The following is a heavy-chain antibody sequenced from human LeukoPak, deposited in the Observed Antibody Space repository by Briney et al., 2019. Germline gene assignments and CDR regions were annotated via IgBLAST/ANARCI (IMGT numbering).Heavy chain of an antibody. Sequence: SQTLSLTCTVSGGSISSGSYYWSWIRQPPGKGLEWIGYIYYSGSTNYNPSLKSRVTISVDTSKNQFSLKLSSVTAADTAVYYCARWDRFGESIDYWGQGTLVTVSS. J-gene: IGHJ4*02. CDR3: ARWDRFGESIDY. CDR2: IYYSGST. CDR1: GGSISSGSYY. V-gene: IGHV4-61*01. D-gene: IGHD3-10*01.